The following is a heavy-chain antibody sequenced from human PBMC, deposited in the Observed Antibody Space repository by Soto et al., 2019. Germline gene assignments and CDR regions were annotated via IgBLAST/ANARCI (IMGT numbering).Heavy chain of an antibody. D-gene: IGHD3-9*01. Sequence: ASVKVSCKTSGYSFTTYGIIWVRQAPGQGLEWLGWISPSNAKTNYAKKFQGRVTITADTSTSTAYMDLRSLKSDDTAVYYCARVSYYDXLTGYDPQEYFYYSMDVWGQGTTVTVSS. CDR3: ARVSYYDXLTGYDPQEYFYYSMDV. CDR1: GYSFTTYG. V-gene: IGHV1-18*04. CDR2: ISPSNAKT. J-gene: IGHJ6*02.